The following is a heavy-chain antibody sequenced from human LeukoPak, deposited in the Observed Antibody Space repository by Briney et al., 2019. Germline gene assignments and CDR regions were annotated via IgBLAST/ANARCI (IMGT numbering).Heavy chain of an antibody. Sequence: GGSLRLSCAASGFIFSTYGMHWVRQAPGKGLEWVAVISYDGNNKYYADSVKGRFTISRDNSKSTLYLQMNSLRAEDTAVYHCAKVPITLAARSHAFDVWGPGTMVTVSS. CDR3: AKVPITLAARSHAFDV. CDR2: ISYDGNNK. J-gene: IGHJ3*01. V-gene: IGHV3-30*18. D-gene: IGHD1-20*01. CDR1: GFIFSTYG.